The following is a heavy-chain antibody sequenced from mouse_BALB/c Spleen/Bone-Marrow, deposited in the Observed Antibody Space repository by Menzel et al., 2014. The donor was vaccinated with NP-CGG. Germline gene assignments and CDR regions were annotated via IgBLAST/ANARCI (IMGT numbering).Heavy chain of an antibody. V-gene: IGHV1S82*01. CDR1: GYSFTSYW. J-gene: IGHJ3*01. Sequence: QVQLKESGAELVRPGASVKLSCKASGYSFTSYWMNWVKQRPGQGLEWIGMIHLSDSESRLNQKFKDKATLTVDKSSSTAYMQLSSPTSVDSAVYYCTRYDLTTRAFAYWGQGTLVTVSA. CDR3: TRYDLTTRAFAY. D-gene: IGHD3-3*01. CDR2: IHLSDSES.